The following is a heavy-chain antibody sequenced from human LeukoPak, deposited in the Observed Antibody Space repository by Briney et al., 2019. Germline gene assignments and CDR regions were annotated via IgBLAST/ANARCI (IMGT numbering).Heavy chain of an antibody. CDR2: INPSGGST. Sequence: ASVKVSCKASGYTFTSYYMHWVRRAPGQGLEWMGIINPSGGSTSYAQKFQGRVTMTRDTSTSTVYMELSSLRSEDTAVYYCARALAYCGGDCRYTNNWFDPWGQGTLVTVSS. D-gene: IGHD2-21*02. CDR3: ARALAYCGGDCRYTNNWFDP. J-gene: IGHJ5*02. CDR1: GYTFTSYY. V-gene: IGHV1-46*01.